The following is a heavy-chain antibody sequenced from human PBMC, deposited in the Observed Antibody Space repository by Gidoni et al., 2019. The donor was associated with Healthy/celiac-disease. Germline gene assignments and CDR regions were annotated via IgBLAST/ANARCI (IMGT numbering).Heavy chain of an antibody. CDR3: ARQPLASSSGLATNYFDY. D-gene: IGHD5-12*01. CDR1: GGTFISYA. Sequence: QVQLVQSGAEVKKPGSSVKVSCKASGGTFISYAISWVRQAPGQGLEWMGGIIPIFGTANYAQKFQGRVTITADKSTSTAYMELSSLRSEDTAVYYCARQPLASSSGLATNYFDYWGQGTLVTVSS. J-gene: IGHJ4*02. CDR2: IIPIFGTA. V-gene: IGHV1-69*06.